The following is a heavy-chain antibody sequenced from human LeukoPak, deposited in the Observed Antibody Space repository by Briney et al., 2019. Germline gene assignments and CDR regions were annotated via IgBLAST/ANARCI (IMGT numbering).Heavy chain of an antibody. CDR1: GFTFSTYS. V-gene: IGHV3-48*01. J-gene: IGHJ6*02. CDR2: ISDSSAM. CDR3: ARGGGLDV. D-gene: IGHD3-16*01. Sequence: GGSLRLSCAASGFTFSTYSMKWVRQAPGKGLEWVSYISDSSAMYYADSVRGRFTISRENDKNSLYLQMSNLRAEDTAVYFCARGGGLDVWGQGATVTVSS.